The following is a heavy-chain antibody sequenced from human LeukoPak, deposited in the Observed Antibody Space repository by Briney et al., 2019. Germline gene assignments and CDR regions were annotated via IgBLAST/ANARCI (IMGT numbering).Heavy chain of an antibody. J-gene: IGHJ4*02. Sequence: GGSLRLSCAASGFTFSSYGMHWVRQAPGKGLEWVSAISGSGGSTYYADSVKGRFTISRDNSKNTLYLQMNSLRAEDTAVYYCAKMSATYYDFWSGSPAPGIFDYWGQGTLVTVSS. CDR1: GFTFSSYG. D-gene: IGHD3-3*01. CDR2: ISGSGGST. V-gene: IGHV3-23*01. CDR3: AKMSATYYDFWSGSPAPGIFDY.